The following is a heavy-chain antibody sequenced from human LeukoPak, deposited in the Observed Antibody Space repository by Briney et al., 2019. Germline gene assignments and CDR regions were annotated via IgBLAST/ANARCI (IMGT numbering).Heavy chain of an antibody. V-gene: IGHV5-51*01. Sequence: GESLKISCMGSGYSFTSYWIGWVRQMPGKGLEWMGIIYPGDSDTRYSPSFQGQVTISADKSISTAYLQWSSLKASDTAMYYCARQGGYCSSTSCYSYYYFDYWGQGTLVTVSS. CDR1: GYSFTSYW. CDR3: ARQGGYCSSTSCYSYYYFDY. CDR2: IYPGDSDT. D-gene: IGHD2-2*01. J-gene: IGHJ4*02.